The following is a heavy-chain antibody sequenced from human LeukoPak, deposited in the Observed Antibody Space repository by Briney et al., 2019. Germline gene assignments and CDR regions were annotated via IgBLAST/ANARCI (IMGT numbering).Heavy chain of an antibody. D-gene: IGHD3-22*01. Sequence: PGGSLRLSCAASGFTFSSYGMYWVRQAPGKGLEWVALISKDGSSKQYADSVKGRLTISRDNSKSTLYLQMNSLRAEDTAVYYCAREGPGTMIVVVNPYWFDPWGQGTLVTVSS. V-gene: IGHV3-30*03. CDR3: AREGPGTMIVVVNPYWFDP. J-gene: IGHJ5*02. CDR2: ISKDGSSK. CDR1: GFTFSSYG.